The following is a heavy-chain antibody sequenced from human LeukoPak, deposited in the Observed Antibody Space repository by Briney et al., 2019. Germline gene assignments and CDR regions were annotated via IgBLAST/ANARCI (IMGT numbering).Heavy chain of an antibody. J-gene: IGHJ3*02. CDR1: GYTFTNYY. CDR3: ARPQVQHVATDAFDN. CDR2: INPSGGST. V-gene: IGHV1-46*01. Sequence: ASVKVSCKASGYTFTNYYMHWVRQAPGQGLEWMGIINPSGGSTSYAQKFQDRVTMTRDTSTSTVYMELRSLRSDDTAVYYCARPQVQHVATDAFDNWGQGTMVTVSS. D-gene: IGHD2-15*01.